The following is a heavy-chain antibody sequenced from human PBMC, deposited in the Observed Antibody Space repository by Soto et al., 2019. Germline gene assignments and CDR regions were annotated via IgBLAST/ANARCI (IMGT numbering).Heavy chain of an antibody. D-gene: IGHD2-15*01. CDR2: IYYSGST. CDR3: ARIHTVVTSYFDY. J-gene: IGHJ4*02. Sequence: SENLSLTCTVSGGSISSYYWSSIRQPPGKGLEWIGYIYYSGSTNYNPSLKSRVTISVDTSKNQFSLKLSSVTAAHTAVYYCARIHTVVTSYFDYWGQGILVTVSS. CDR1: GGSISSYY. V-gene: IGHV4-59*01.